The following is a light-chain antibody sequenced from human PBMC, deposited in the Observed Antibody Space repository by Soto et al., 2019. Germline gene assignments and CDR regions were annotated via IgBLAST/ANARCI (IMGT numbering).Light chain of an antibody. Sequence: DIQMTQSPSTLSASVGDRVTITCRASQSISSWLAWYQQKPGKAPKLLIYDASGLESGVPSRLSGSGSGTEFTLTISSLQPDDFATYYCQQYNSYPRTFGPGTKVDIK. V-gene: IGKV1-5*01. J-gene: IGKJ3*01. CDR1: QSISSW. CDR3: QQYNSYPRT. CDR2: DAS.